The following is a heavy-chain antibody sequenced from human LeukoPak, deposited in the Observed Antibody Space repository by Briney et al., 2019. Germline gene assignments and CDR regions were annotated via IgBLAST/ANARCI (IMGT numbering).Heavy chain of an antibody. D-gene: IGHD6-13*01. CDR2: INHSGST. V-gene: IGHV4-34*01. J-gene: IGHJ5*02. Sequence: SETLSLTCAVYGGSFSGYYWSRIRQPPGKGLEWIGEINHSGSTNYNPSLKSRVTISVDTSKNQFSLKLSSVTAADTAVYYCARGRKIAARTNWFDPWGQGTLVTVSS. CDR1: GGSFSGYY. CDR3: ARGRKIAARTNWFDP.